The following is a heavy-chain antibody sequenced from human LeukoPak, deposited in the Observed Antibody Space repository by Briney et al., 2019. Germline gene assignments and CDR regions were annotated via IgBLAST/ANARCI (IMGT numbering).Heavy chain of an antibody. CDR1: GGSFSGYS. V-gene: IGHV4-34*01. D-gene: IGHD3-3*01. CDR2: INPRGTI. Sequence: SETLSLTCGVFGGSFSGYSWSWIRQSPGKGLEWIGDINPRGTINFNPSLKSRVLMSPDASRTQFSLRLDSVTAADTAVYYCAREQALPGVTISGVVVMGYFDNWGQGSLVIVSS. J-gene: IGHJ4*02. CDR3: AREQALPGVTISGVVVMGYFDN.